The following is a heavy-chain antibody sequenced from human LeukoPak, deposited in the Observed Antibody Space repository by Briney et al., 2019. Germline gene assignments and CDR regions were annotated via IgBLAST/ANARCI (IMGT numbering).Heavy chain of an antibody. CDR3: ATGLGATDY. D-gene: IGHD1-26*01. Sequence: PSETLSLTCTVSGGSISSQYWSWIRQPPGKGLEWIGYMYYSGSINYNPSLKSRVTISVDTSKNQFSLKLSSVTAADTAVYYCATGLGATDYWGQGTLVTVSS. V-gene: IGHV4-59*08. J-gene: IGHJ4*02. CDR2: MYYSGSI. CDR1: GGSISSQY.